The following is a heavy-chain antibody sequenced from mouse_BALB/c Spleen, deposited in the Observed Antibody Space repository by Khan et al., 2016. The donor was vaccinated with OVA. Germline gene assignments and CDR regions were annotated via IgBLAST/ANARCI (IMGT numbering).Heavy chain of an antibody. CDR1: GYSFTLYY. V-gene: IGHV1-26*01. CDR3: ARGDDCFDA. Sequence: EVQLQQSGPDLVKPGASVKLSCKASGYSFTLYYMSWVKQSHGKSLEWIGRVNPNTDNINYNQEFKGKAILTVDKSSNTAYMELRSLTSEDSAVYFCARGDDCFDAWGQGTLVTVSA. J-gene: IGHJ3*01. D-gene: IGHD2-12*01. CDR2: VNPNTDNI.